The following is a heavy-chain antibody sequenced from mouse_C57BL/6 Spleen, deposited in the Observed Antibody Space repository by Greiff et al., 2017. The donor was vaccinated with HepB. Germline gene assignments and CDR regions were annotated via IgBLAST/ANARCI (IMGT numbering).Heavy chain of an antibody. J-gene: IGHJ2*01. CDR3: ARVAGLRNFFDY. Sequence: EVQLVESEGGLVQPGSSMKLSCTASGFTFSDYYMAWVRQVPEKGLEWVANINYDGSSTYYLDSLKSRFIISRENAKNILYLQMSSLKSEETATYYCARVAGLRNFFDYWGQGTTLTVSS. V-gene: IGHV5-16*01. CDR1: GFTFSDYY. CDR2: INYDGSST. D-gene: IGHD2-4*01.